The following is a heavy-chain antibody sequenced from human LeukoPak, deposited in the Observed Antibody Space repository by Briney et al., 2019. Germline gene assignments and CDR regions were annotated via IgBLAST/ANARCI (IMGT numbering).Heavy chain of an antibody. Sequence: GGSLRLSCVVPGFTFSRYGMSWVRQAPGKGLEWVSAISGSGGSTYYADSVKGRFTISRDNSKNTVYLQMNSLRAEDTAVYYCARDFTFDYWGQGTLVTVSS. CDR1: GFTFSRYG. J-gene: IGHJ4*02. CDR2: ISGSGGST. CDR3: ARDFTFDY. V-gene: IGHV3-23*01.